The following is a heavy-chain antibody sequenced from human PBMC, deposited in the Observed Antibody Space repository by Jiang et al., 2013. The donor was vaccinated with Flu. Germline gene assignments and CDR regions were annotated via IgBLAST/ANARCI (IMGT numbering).Heavy chain of an antibody. J-gene: IGHJ4*02. Sequence: LEWIGYIYYMGAPTTTRPSKSRVTISVDTSKNQFSLKLSSVTAADTAVYYCARDSRGPTLNTGITGTTVQGESYWGQGTLVTVSS. CDR3: ARDSRGPTLNTGITGTTVQGESY. CDR2: IYYMGAP. V-gene: IGHV4-31*02. D-gene: IGHD1-7*01.